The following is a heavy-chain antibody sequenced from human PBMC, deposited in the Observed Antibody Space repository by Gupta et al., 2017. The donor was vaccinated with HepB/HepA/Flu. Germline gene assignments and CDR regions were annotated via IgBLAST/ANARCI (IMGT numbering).Heavy chain of an antibody. D-gene: IGHD6-19*01. CDR2: IKQDGSEK. Sequence: EVQLVESGGGLVQPGGSLRLSCAASGFTFSSYWMSWVRQAPGKGLEWVANIKQDGSEKYYVDSVKGRFTISRDNAKNSLYLQMNSLRAEDTAVYYCARDYSRYSSGWPARWGQGTLVTVSS. CDR3: ARDYSRYSSGWPAR. CDR1: GFTFSSYW. V-gene: IGHV3-7*01. J-gene: IGHJ4*02.